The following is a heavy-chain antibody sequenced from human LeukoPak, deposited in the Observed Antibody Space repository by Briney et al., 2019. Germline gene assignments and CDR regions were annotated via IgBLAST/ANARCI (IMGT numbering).Heavy chain of an antibody. CDR1: GITFSTYG. J-gene: IGHJ4*02. D-gene: IGHD3-9*01. Sequence: GGSLRLSRVASGITFSTYGMSWVRQAPGKGLEWVSALSGSGSSTCYADSVKGRFTISRDNSKNTLYLQMNSLRAEDTAVYYCAKDSPILTYWGQGTLVSVSS. CDR2: LSGSGSST. CDR3: AKDSPILTY. V-gene: IGHV3-23*01.